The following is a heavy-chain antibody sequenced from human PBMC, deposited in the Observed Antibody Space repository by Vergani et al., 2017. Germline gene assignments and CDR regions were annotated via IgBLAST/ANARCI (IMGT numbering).Heavy chain of an antibody. CDR1: GGSISSYY. D-gene: IGHD5-24*01. Sequence: QVQLQESGPGLVKPSETLSLTCTVSGGSISSYYWSWIRQPPGKGLEWIGYIYYSGSTNYNPSLKSRVTISVDTSKNQFSLKPSSVTAADTAVYYCARVEMATEGPLHYYYGMDVWGQGP. J-gene: IGHJ6*02. CDR2: IYYSGST. CDR3: ARVEMATEGPLHYYYGMDV. V-gene: IGHV4-59*01.